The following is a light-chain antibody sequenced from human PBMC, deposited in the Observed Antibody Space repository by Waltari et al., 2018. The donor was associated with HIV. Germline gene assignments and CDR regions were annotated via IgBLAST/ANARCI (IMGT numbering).Light chain of an antibody. CDR3: NSYTTSSTLHVV. J-gene: IGLJ2*01. Sequence: QSALTQPASVSASPGQSITISCTGPSRDVGGYNYVSWYQHHPGKAPKLMIYAGSNRPSGVSNRFSGSKSGNTASLTISGLQAEDEADYYCNSYTTSSTLHVVFGGGTKLTVL. CDR2: AGS. CDR1: SRDVGGYNY. V-gene: IGLV2-14*03.